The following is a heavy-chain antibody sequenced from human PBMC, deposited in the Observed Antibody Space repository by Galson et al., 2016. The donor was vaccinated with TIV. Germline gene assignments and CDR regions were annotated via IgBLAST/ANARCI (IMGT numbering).Heavy chain of an antibody. V-gene: IGHV4-59*01. Sequence: SETLSLTCTVSGGSISSYHWTWIRQTPAKGLEWIVHFYYSGTTTYNPSLRGRVSISADPSRNEFYLRMNSVTAADTAIYYCARDYSQVPRVLEMWGQGTVVT. D-gene: IGHD2-15*01. CDR2: FYYSGTT. CDR1: GGSISSYH. CDR3: ARDYSQVPRVLEM. J-gene: IGHJ3*02.